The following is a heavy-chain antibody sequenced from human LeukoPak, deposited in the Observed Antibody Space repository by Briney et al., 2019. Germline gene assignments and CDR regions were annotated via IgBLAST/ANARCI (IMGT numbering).Heavy chain of an antibody. CDR3: AKGRGFCSGGSCYYYYYIDV. Sequence: GGSLRLSCAASGFTFSSYAMSWVRQAPGKGLEWVSGISGSADSTYYADSMKGRFTISRDNSKNTLFLQMNSLRAEDTALYYCAKGRGFCSGGSCYYYYYIDVWGKGTTVTVSS. D-gene: IGHD2-15*01. J-gene: IGHJ6*03. CDR2: ISGSADST. V-gene: IGHV3-23*01. CDR1: GFTFSSYA.